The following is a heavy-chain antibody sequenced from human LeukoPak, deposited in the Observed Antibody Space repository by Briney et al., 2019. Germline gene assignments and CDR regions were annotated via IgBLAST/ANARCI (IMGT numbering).Heavy chain of an antibody. Sequence: EGSLRLSCAASGFPFSSYGMHCVRQAPGKGLEGVAVIWYDGSNKYYADSVKGRFTISRDNSKNTLYLQMNSLRAEDTAVYYCAKEQYSSGWYNFDYWGQGTLVTVSS. V-gene: IGHV3-33*06. CDR1: GFPFSSYG. J-gene: IGHJ4*02. CDR3: AKEQYSSGWYNFDY. CDR2: IWYDGSNK. D-gene: IGHD6-19*01.